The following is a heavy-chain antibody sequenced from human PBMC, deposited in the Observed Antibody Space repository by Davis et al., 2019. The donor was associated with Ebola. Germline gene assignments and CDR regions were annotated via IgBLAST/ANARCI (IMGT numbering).Heavy chain of an antibody. D-gene: IGHD4-17*01. CDR3: ARQVTVTTVYYYMDV. J-gene: IGHJ6*03. CDR1: GYSFTSYW. V-gene: IGHV5-10-1*01. CDR2: IDPSDSYT. Sequence: GESLKISCKGSGYSFTSYWISWVRQMPGKGLEWMGRIDPSDSYTNYSPSFQGHVTISADKSISTAYLQWSSLKASDTAMYYCARQVTVTTVYYYMDVWGKGTTVTVSS.